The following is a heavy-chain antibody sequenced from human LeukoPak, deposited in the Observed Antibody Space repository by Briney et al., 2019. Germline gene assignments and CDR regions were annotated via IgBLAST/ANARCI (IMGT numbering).Heavy chain of an antibody. Sequence: SETLSLTCTVSGGSISSSSYNWAWIRQPAGKGLEWIGRISSSGSTNYNPSLKSRVTVSVDTSKNQFSLKLSSVTAADTAVYFCARGPYSYDSSGAFDIWGQGTMVTVSS. CDR3: ARGPYSYDSSGAFDI. J-gene: IGHJ3*02. D-gene: IGHD3-22*01. CDR1: GGSISSSSYN. CDR2: ISSSGST. V-gene: IGHV4-61*02.